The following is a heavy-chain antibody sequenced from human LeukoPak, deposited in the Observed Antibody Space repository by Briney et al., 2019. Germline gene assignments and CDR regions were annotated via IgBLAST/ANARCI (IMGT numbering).Heavy chain of an antibody. CDR2: ISSSGSTI. V-gene: IGHV3-48*03. J-gene: IGHJ4*02. Sequence: PGGSLRLSCAASGFTFSSYEMNWVRQAPGKGLEWVSYISSSGSTIYYADSVKGRFTISRDNAKNSPYLQMNSLRAEDTAVYYCARSGGKGYFDYWGQGTLVTVSS. CDR3: ARSGGKGYFDY. CDR1: GFTFSSYE. D-gene: IGHD4-23*01.